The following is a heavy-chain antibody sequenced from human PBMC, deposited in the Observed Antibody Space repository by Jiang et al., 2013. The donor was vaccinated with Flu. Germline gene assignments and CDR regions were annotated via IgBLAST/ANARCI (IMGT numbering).Heavy chain of an antibody. D-gene: IGHD6-19*01. CDR1: GFSLSTSGVG. CDR2: IYWDDDK. V-gene: IGHV2-5*02. Sequence: KPTQTLTLTCTFSGFSLSTSGVGVGWIRQPPGKALEWLALIYWDDDKRYSPSLKSRLTITKDTSKNQVVLTMTNMDPVDTATYYCAQGRQWLPPDYWGQGTPGHRLL. CDR3: AQGRQWLPPDY. J-gene: IGHJ4*02.